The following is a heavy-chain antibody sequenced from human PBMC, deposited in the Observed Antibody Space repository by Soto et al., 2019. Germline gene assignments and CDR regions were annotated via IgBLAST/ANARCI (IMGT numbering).Heavy chain of an antibody. J-gene: IGHJ4*01. Sequence: GGSLRLSCAASGFTFSSYGMHWVRQAPGKGLEWVAVISYDGSNKYYADSVKGRFTISRDNSKNTLYLQMNSLRAEDTAVYYCAKDKNYDFWGPGYWGHGTLVTVS. V-gene: IGHV3-30*18. CDR1: GFTFSSYG. CDR3: AKDKNYDFWGPGY. D-gene: IGHD3-3*01. CDR2: ISYDGSNK.